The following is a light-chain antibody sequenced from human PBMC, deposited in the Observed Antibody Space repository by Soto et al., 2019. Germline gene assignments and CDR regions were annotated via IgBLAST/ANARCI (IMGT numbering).Light chain of an antibody. V-gene: IGLV1-40*01. Sequence: QSVLTQPPSVSGAPGQRVTISCTGSSSNIGAGYDVHWYQQLPGTAPKLLIYGNSNRPSGVPDRFSGSKSGTSASLAITGPQAEDEADYSCQSYDSSLSGLYVFGTGTKLTVL. CDR2: GNS. CDR1: SSNIGAGYD. CDR3: QSYDSSLSGLYV. J-gene: IGLJ1*01.